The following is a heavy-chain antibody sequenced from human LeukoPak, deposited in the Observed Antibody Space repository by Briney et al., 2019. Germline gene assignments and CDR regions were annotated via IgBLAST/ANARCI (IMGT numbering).Heavy chain of an antibody. J-gene: IGHJ6*04. CDR3: ARRTSGAKDV. D-gene: IGHD3-16*01. CDR1: GFTFSSSV. Sequence: AASLRLSCAASGFTFSSSVMSWVRQAPGKGLQWVSAISSSGGNTDNADSLKGRFTISRDNSKDTLYLQMNSLRVEDTAVYYCARRTSGAKDVWGKGTTVTVSP. CDR2: ISSSGGNT. V-gene: IGHV3-23*01.